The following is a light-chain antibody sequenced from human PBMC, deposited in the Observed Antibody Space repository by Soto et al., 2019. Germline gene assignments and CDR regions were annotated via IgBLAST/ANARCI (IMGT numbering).Light chain of an antibody. Sequence: QSALTQPASVSGSPGQSITISCTGSSSDVGGYKYVSWYQQHPGKAPKLMIYEVSNRPSGISNRFSGSKSGNTASLTLSGLQAEDEADYYCSSYTSSSTLVFGGGTK. CDR2: EVS. CDR3: SSYTSSSTLV. CDR1: SSDVGGYKY. V-gene: IGLV2-14*01. J-gene: IGLJ2*01.